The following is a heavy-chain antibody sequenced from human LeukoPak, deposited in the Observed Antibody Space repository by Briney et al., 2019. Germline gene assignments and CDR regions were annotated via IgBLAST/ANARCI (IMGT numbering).Heavy chain of an antibody. CDR1: GFTFDDYA. J-gene: IGHJ4*02. V-gene: IGHV3-9*01. Sequence: GGSLRLSCAASGFTFDDYAMPWARQAPGKGLEWVSGISWNSGSIGYADSVKGRFTISRDNAKNSLYLQMNSLRAEDTALYYCAKEGIVGAFDYWGQGTLVTVSS. D-gene: IGHD1-26*01. CDR3: AKEGIVGAFDY. CDR2: ISWNSGSI.